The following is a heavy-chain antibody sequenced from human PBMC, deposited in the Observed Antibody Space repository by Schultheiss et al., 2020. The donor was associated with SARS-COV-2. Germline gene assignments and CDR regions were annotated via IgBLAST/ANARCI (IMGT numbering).Heavy chain of an antibody. J-gene: IGHJ4*02. V-gene: IGHV3-21*01. CDR1: GFAFSSYT. CDR3: ARGNYGDYGVNY. D-gene: IGHD4-17*01. CDR2: ISGLSSYI. Sequence: GGSLRLSCEASGFAFSSYTMNWVRQAPGKGLEWVSSISGLSSYIYYADSLKGRFAISRDNAKNSLYLQLNSLRAEDTAVYYCARGNYGDYGVNYWGQGTLVTVSS.